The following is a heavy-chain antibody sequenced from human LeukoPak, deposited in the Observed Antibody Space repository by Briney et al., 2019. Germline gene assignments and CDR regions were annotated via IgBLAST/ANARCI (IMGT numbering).Heavy chain of an antibody. V-gene: IGHV4-59*01. CDR2: IYYSGST. CDR1: GGSISSSY. Sequence: PSETLSLTCTVSGGSISSSYWSWIRQPPGKGLEWIGYIYYSGSTNCNPSLKSRVTMSVDTSKNQFSLKLSSVTAADTAVYYCARDGQGDNWFDPWGQGTLVTVSS. D-gene: IGHD3-10*01. CDR3: ARDGQGDNWFDP. J-gene: IGHJ5*02.